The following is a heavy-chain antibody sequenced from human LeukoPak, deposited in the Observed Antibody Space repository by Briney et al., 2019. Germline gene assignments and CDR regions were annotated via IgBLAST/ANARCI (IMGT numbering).Heavy chain of an antibody. V-gene: IGHV4-39*01. CDR2: IYDSKST. D-gene: IGHD2-2*02. CDR1: GFSMSSSNYY. Sequence: SETLSLTCTVSGFSMSSSNYYWGWIRQPPGKGLEWIGSIYDSKSTYYNPSLKSRITISVDTSKRPFSLKLTSVTAADTAVYYCARGYCSSTSCYTLDYWGQGTLVTVSS. J-gene: IGHJ4*02. CDR3: ARGYCSSTSCYTLDY.